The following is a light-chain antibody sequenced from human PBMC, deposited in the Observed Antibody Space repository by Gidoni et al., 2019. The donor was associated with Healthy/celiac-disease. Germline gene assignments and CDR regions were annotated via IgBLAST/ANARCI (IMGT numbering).Light chain of an antibody. CDR3: QQRSNWPPTWT. CDR2: DAS. CDR1: QSVSSY. Sequence: EIVLTQSQATLSLSPGERATLSCRASQSVSSYLAWYQQKPGKAPRLLIYDASNRATGIPARFSGSGSGTDFTLTISSLEPEDFAVYYCQQRSNWPPTWTFGQGTKVEIK. J-gene: IGKJ1*01. V-gene: IGKV3-11*01.